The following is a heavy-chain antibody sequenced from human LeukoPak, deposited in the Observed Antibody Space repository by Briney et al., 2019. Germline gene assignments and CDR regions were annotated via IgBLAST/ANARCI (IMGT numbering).Heavy chain of an antibody. CDR2: ISSSSSSI. V-gene: IGHV3-21*04. CDR1: GFTFSSYS. CDR3: ARDRLISYDNSGYHAFDI. D-gene: IGHD3-22*01. Sequence: PGGSLRLSCAASGFTFSSYSMNWVRQAPGKGLEWVSSISSSSSSIYYADSVKGRFTISRDNAKNSLYLQMNSLRAEDTALYYCARDRLISYDNSGYHAFDIWGQGTMVTVSS. J-gene: IGHJ3*02.